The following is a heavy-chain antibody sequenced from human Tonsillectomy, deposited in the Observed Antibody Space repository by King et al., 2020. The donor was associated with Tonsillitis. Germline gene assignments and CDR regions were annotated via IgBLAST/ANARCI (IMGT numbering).Heavy chain of an antibody. J-gene: IGHJ5*02. D-gene: IGHD1-1*01. V-gene: IGHV3-21*01. CDR1: GFTFSSYS. Sequence: QLVQSGGGLVKPGGSLRLSCAASGFTFSSYSMNWVRQAPGKGLEWVSSISSSSSYRYYADSVKGRFTISRDNAKNSLYLQMNSLRAEDTAVYYCARDGTERSGNWFDPWGQGTLVTVSS. CDR2: ISSSSSYR. CDR3: ARDGTERSGNWFDP.